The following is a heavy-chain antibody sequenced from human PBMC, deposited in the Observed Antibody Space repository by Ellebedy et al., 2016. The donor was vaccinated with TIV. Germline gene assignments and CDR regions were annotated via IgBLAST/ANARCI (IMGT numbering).Heavy chain of an antibody. CDR2: ISIYNENT. D-gene: IGHD2-2*01. Sequence: ASVKVSXXASGYMFSDYGVTWVRQAPGQGFEWMGWISIYNENTNYAAKFQGRVTMTTDRSMSTAYMELRSLGSDDTAVYYCARLPCGSTSCGGAAYDFWGQGTAVTVSS. CDR1: GYMFSDYG. CDR3: ARLPCGSTSCGGAAYDF. V-gene: IGHV1-18*01. J-gene: IGHJ3*01.